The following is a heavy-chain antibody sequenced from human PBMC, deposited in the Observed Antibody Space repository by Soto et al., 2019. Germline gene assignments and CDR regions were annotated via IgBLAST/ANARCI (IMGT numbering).Heavy chain of an antibody. CDR1: EFTFSSYA. D-gene: IGHD2-2*01. CDR3: AKGSSTSRPYYFDY. CDR2: ITGSGGST. Sequence: EVQVLESGGGLVQPGGSLRLSCATSEFTFSSYAMSWVRQAPVKGLEWVSAITGSGGSTYDADSVKGRFTISRDNSKNTLYLQMNSLRVEDTAVYYCAKGSSTSRPYYFDYWGQGTLVTVSS. J-gene: IGHJ4*02. V-gene: IGHV3-23*01.